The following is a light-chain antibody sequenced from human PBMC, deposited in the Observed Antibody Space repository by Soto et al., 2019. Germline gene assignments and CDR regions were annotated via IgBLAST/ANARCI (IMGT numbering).Light chain of an antibody. CDR3: SSFTSSSIDYV. CDR1: SSDVGGYNY. Sequence: QSALTQPASVSGSPGQSITISCTGTSSDVGGYNYVSWYQQHPGKAPKLMIYEVSNRPSGVSNRFSGSKSGNTASLTISGLQAKDEADYHCSSFTSSSIDYVFGTGTKVTVL. J-gene: IGLJ1*01. CDR2: EVS. V-gene: IGLV2-14*01.